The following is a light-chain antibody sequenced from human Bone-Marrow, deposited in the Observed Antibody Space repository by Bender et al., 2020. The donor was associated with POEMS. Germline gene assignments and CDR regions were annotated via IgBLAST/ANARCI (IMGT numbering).Light chain of an antibody. V-gene: IGLV1-40*01. J-gene: IGLJ3*02. CDR2: GYD. Sequence: QSVLTQPPSVSGAPEQRVTISCTGSSSNTGSGYDINWYQHLPGTAPKLLIYGYDNRPSGVPDRFSGSKSGTSASLAIPGLQAEDEGDYYCQSYYNSLGGWVFGGGTKLTVL. CDR3: QSYYNSLGGWV. CDR1: SSNTGSGYD.